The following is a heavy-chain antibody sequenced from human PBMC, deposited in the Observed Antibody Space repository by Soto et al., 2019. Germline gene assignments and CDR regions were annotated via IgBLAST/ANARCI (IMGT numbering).Heavy chain of an antibody. D-gene: IGHD2-2*01. CDR2: IRSKSDGGTT. Sequence: PGGSLRLSCAASGFTFSNVWMSWVRQAPGKGLEWVGRIRSKSDGGTTDYAAPVKGRFTISRDDSKNTLYLQMNSLKTEDTAVYYCGSLVPAAIDYWGQGTLVTVSS. J-gene: IGHJ4*02. CDR3: GSLVPAAIDY. CDR1: GFTFSNVW. V-gene: IGHV3-15*01.